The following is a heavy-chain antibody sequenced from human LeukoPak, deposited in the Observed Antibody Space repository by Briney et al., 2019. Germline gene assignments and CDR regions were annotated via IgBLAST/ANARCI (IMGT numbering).Heavy chain of an antibody. V-gene: IGHV3-23*01. CDR3: ANPGKWELPYYFDY. CDR1: GFTFSSYA. Sequence: GGSLRLSCAASGFTFSSYAMSWVRQAPGKGLEWVSAISGSGGSTYYADSVKGRFTIPRDNSKNTLYLQMNSLRAEDTAVYYCANPGKWELPYYFDYWGQGTLVTVSS. D-gene: IGHD1-26*01. J-gene: IGHJ4*02. CDR2: ISGSGGST.